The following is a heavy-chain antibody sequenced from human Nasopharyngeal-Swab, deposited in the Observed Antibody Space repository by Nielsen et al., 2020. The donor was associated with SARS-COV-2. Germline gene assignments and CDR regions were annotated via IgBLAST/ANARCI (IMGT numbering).Heavy chain of an antibody. CDR3: ARDDIEGSTVTHNWFDP. V-gene: IGHV1-18*01. J-gene: IGHJ5*02. CDR1: GYTFTSYG. CDR2: ISAYNGNT. D-gene: IGHD4-17*01. Sequence: ASVKVSCKASGYTFTSYGISWVRQAPGQGLEWMGWISAYNGNTSYAQKFQGRVTMTRDTSTSTVYMELSSLRSEDTAVYYCARDDIEGSTVTHNWFDPWGQGTLVTVSS.